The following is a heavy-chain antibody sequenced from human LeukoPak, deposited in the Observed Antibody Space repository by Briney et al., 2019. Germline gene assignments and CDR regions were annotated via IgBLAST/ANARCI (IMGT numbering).Heavy chain of an antibody. Sequence: ASVKVSCKASGYTFTSYYMHWVRQAPGQGLEWMGIINPSGGSTSYAQKFQGRVTMTRNTSISTAYMELSSLRSEDTAVYYCARESGSTYYDFWSGYYTAYGMDVWGQGTTVTVSS. J-gene: IGHJ6*02. CDR1: GYTFTSYY. D-gene: IGHD3-3*01. CDR2: INPSGGST. V-gene: IGHV1-46*01. CDR3: ARESGSTYYDFWSGYYTAYGMDV.